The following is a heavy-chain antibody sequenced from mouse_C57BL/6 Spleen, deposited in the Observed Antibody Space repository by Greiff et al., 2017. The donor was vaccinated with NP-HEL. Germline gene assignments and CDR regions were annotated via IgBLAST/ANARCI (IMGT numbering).Heavy chain of an antibody. Sequence: EVQLQQSGPELVKPGASVKISCKASGYTFTDYYMNWVKQSHGKSLEWIGDINPNNGGTSYNQKFKGKATLTVDKSSSTAYMELRSLTSEDSAVYYCARGGWLLEFAYWGQGTLVTVSA. J-gene: IGHJ3*01. D-gene: IGHD2-3*01. CDR3: ARGGWLLEFAY. CDR1: GYTFTDYY. V-gene: IGHV1-26*01. CDR2: INPNNGGT.